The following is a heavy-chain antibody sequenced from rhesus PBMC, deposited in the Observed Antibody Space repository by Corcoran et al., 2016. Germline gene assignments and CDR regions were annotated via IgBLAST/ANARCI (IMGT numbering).Heavy chain of an antibody. D-gene: IGHD2-15*01. CDR2: TNPKTGGK. CDR1: GYTFTDYY. Sequence: QVQLVQSGAEVKKPGSSVKVSCKASGYTFTDYYIHWVRQAPGQGLEWMEKTNPKTGGKNYIQKCQGRVTTNRDTSTSTAYMELSSLRAEDTAVYYCETQVGSSDYWGQGVLVNVSS. J-gene: IGHJ4*01. V-gene: IGHV1-138*01. CDR3: ETQVGSSDY.